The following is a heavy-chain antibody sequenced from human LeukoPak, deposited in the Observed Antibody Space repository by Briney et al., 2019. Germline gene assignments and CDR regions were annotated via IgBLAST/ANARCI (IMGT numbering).Heavy chain of an antibody. CDR3: ARGGEYFDGAFDY. D-gene: IGHD3-3*01. V-gene: IGHV3-74*01. Sequence: GGSLRLSCAASGFTFSSYWMYWVRQAPGEGLVWVSSIRIDGSDIRYADSVKGRFTVSRDNTKNTLFLQMNSLRVEDTAVYFCARGGEYFDGAFDYWGQGTLVTVPS. CDR2: IRIDGSDI. CDR1: GFTFSSYW. J-gene: IGHJ4*02.